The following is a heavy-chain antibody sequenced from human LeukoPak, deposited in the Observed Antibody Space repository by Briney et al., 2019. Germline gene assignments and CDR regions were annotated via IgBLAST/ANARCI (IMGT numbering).Heavy chain of an antibody. CDR1: GFTFSSYA. V-gene: IGHV3-30*07. J-gene: IGHJ4*02. CDR2: ISYDGSNK. Sequence: GGSLRLSCAASGFTFSSYAMHWVRQAPGKGLEWVAVISYDGSNKYYADSVKGRVTISRDNSKNTLYLQMNSLRAEDTAVYYCAKHGGSGYYSPFDFWGQETLVTVSS. CDR3: AKHGGSGYYSPFDF. D-gene: IGHD3-22*01.